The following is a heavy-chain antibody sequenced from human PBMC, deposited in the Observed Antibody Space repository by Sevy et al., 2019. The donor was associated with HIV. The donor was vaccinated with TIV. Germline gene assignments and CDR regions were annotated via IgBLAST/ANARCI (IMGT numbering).Heavy chain of an antibody. CDR1: GGSFSGYY. CDR2: INHSGST. V-gene: IGHV4-34*01. Sequence: SETLSLTCAVYGGSFSGYYWSWIRQPPGKGLEWIGEINHSGSTNYNPSLKSRVTISVDTSKNQLSLKLSSVTAADTAVYYCARWEYYYDSSGYPRTQQYNWFDPWGQGTLVTVSS. D-gene: IGHD3-22*01. J-gene: IGHJ5*02. CDR3: ARWEYYYDSSGYPRTQQYNWFDP.